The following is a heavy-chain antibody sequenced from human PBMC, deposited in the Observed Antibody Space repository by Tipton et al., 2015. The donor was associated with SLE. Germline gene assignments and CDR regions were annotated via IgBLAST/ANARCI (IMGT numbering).Heavy chain of an antibody. CDR2: INTNGRGA. CDR1: GFTFRTYW. CDR3: ARHGVEPGRELLLPPYMDV. Sequence: SLRLSCEASGFTFRTYWMQWVRQGAGKGLVWVSHINTNGRGANYADSVKGRFTISRDNALNTLYLQMNSLTPEDTAVYYCARHGVEPGRELLLPPYMDVWGKGTTVTVSS. V-gene: IGHV3-74*01. J-gene: IGHJ6*03. D-gene: IGHD1-26*01.